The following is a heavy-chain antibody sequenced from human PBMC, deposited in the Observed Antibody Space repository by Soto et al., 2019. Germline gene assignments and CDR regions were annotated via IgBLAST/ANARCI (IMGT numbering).Heavy chain of an antibody. CDR3: AICSIAATGPDLDY. J-gene: IGHJ4*02. Sequence: ASVKVSCTASGYTFTTYYMNWVRQAPGQGLEWMGIINPTSGRTTYAQRFQGRVTMTRDTSTSTVYMELSSVRSEDTAMYYCAICSIAATGPDLDYWGQGTQVTVSS. CDR2: INPTSGRT. D-gene: IGHD6-13*01. CDR1: GYTFTTYY. V-gene: IGHV1-46*01.